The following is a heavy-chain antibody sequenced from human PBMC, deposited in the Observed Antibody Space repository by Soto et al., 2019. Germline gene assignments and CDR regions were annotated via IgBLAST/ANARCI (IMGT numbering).Heavy chain of an antibody. J-gene: IGHJ6*02. D-gene: IGHD6-13*01. CDR1: GGSISSGDYY. Sequence: QVQLQESGPGLVKPSQTLSLTCSVSGGSISSGDYYWTWIRQPPGKGLEWIGYISYSGSTFYSPSLKRRVTISVDRSKNQFSLKLSSVTAADTAVYYCARGQAAAPAIDVWGQGTTVTVSS. V-gene: IGHV4-30-4*01. CDR2: ISYSGST. CDR3: ARGQAAAPAIDV.